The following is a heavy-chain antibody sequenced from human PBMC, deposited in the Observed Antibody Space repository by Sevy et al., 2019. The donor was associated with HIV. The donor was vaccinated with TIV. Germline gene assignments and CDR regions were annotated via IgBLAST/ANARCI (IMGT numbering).Heavy chain of an antibody. CDR2: MRQDGNEK. V-gene: IGHV3-7*01. Sequence: GGSLRLSCAASGFTFSSYWMTWVRQAPGKGLEWVANMRQDGNEKYYVDSVKGRFTISRDNAKNPLYLQMNSLRAEDTAVYYCARGIYGSGSRLGLGYWGQGTLVTVSS. CDR1: GFTFSSYW. J-gene: IGHJ4*02. D-gene: IGHD3-10*01. CDR3: ARGIYGSGSRLGLGY.